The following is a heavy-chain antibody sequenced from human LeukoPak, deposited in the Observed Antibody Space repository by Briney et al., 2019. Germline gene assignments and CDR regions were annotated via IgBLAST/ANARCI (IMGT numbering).Heavy chain of an antibody. V-gene: IGHV3-23*01. CDR1: DFTFANYA. D-gene: IGHD4-17*01. CDR3: GRDPNGDYIGAFEF. Sequence: GGSLRLSCVGSDFTFANYAMTWVRLTPGKGLEWVSSIKGSGSYAMYADSVSGRFTTSRDNSRNTIFLQMTSLRAADTAIYYCGRDPNGDYIGAFEFWGLGTLVSVPS. J-gene: IGHJ3*01. CDR2: IKGSGSYA.